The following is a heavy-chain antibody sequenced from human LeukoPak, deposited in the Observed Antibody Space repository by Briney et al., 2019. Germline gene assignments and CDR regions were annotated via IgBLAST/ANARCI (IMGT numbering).Heavy chain of an antibody. CDR2: IYPDDSET. D-gene: IGHD3-10*01. V-gene: IGHV5-51*01. CDR1: GYSFSDYW. Sequence: GESLKISCKASGYSFSDYWIGWVRHMPGKGLEWMTIIYPDDSETRYSPSLQGQVTISADKSINTAYLQWSSLKASDTGMYYCARHVWFGELLWKGFDPWGQGTLVTVSS. J-gene: IGHJ5*02. CDR3: ARHVWFGELLWKGFDP.